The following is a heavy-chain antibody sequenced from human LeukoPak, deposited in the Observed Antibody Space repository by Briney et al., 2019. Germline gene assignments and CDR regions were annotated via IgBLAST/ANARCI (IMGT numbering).Heavy chain of an antibody. D-gene: IGHD6-13*01. J-gene: IGHJ6*03. CDR2: ISWNSGSI. V-gene: IGHV3-9*01. CDR1: GFTFDDYA. CDR3: ARAPIAAAGYYYYYMDV. Sequence: GGSLRLSCAASGFTFDDYAMHWVRQAPGKGLEWVSGISWNSGSIGYADSVKGRFTISRDNAKNSLYLQMNSLRAEDTAVYYCARAPIAAAGYYYYYMDVWGKGTTVTVSS.